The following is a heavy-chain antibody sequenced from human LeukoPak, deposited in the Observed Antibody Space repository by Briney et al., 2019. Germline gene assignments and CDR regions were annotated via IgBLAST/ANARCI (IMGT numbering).Heavy chain of an antibody. Sequence: ASVKVSCKASGYSFTSYDINWVRQAPGQGFEGGGWMNPNSGNTGHAQEFQGRVTMTRDTSMSTAYMELSSLRYEDTAVYYCARGRGYDRTGYVYYFDFWGQGTLVTVSS. CDR1: GYSFTSYD. V-gene: IGHV1-8*01. D-gene: IGHD3-22*01. J-gene: IGHJ4*02. CDR3: ARGRGYDRTGYVYYFDF. CDR2: MNPNSGNT.